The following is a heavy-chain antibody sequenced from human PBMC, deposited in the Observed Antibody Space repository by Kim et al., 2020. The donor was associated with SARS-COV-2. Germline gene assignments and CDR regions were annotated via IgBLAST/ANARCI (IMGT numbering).Heavy chain of an antibody. Sequence: SETLSLTCTVSGGSISSGDYYWSWIRQPPGKDLEWIGYIYYSGSTYYNPSLKSRVTISVDTSKNQFSLKLSSVTAADTAVYYCARGHDVPNWYFDLWGRGTLVTVSS. J-gene: IGHJ2*01. CDR3: ARGHDVPNWYFDL. CDR2: IYYSGST. V-gene: IGHV4-30-4*01. CDR1: GGSISSGDYY. D-gene: IGHD1-1*01.